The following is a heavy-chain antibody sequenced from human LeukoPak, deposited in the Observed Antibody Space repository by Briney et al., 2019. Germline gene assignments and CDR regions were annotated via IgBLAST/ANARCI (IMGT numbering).Heavy chain of an antibody. CDR2: INTDESRT. CDR1: GFTFSGYW. J-gene: IGHJ4*02. D-gene: IGHD4-17*01. Sequence: PGGSLRLSCAASGFTFSGYWMHWVRQAPVKGLVWVSRINTDESRTSYTDSVKGRFTISRDNAKNTLYLQMNSLRVEDTAVYYCARGGDSGDFPDYWGQGTLVTVSS. V-gene: IGHV3-74*01. CDR3: ARGGDSGDFPDY.